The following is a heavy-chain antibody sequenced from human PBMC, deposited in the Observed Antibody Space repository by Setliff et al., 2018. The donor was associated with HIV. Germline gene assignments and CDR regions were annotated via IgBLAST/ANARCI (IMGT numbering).Heavy chain of an antibody. CDR3: SNWNTTIDADS. V-gene: IGHV4-34*01. CDR1: TESLTRYD. J-gene: IGHJ4*02. CDR2: IDDSGSI. Sequence: PSETLSLTCAVYTESLTRYDWAWIRQSPEKGLEWIGEIDDSGSIIYNPSLQSRVTMSVDTSKNQFSLKLTSVTAADTALYYCSNWNTTIDADSWGQGTLVTVSS. D-gene: IGHD5-18*01.